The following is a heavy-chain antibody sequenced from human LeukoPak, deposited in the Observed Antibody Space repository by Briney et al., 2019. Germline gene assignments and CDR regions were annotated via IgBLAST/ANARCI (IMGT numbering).Heavy chain of an antibody. CDR2: MNPNSGNT. Sequence: ASVKVSCKASGGTFSSYAISWVRHAPGQGLEWMGWMNPNSGNTGYAQKFQGRVTMTRNTSISTAYMELSSLRSEGTAVYYCALPGIAVAGYHYYYYGMDVWGQGTTVTVSS. D-gene: IGHD6-19*01. CDR1: GGTFSSYA. CDR3: ALPGIAVAGYHYYYYGMDV. V-gene: IGHV1-8*02. J-gene: IGHJ6*02.